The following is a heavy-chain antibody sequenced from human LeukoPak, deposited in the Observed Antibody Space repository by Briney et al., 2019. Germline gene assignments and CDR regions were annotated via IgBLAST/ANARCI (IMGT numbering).Heavy chain of an antibody. CDR2: IYYSGST. D-gene: IGHD6-19*01. CDR1: GGSISSYY. J-gene: IGHJ6*03. V-gene: IGHV4-59*12. Sequence: PSETLSLTCTVSGGSISSYYWSWIRQPPGKGLEWIGYIYYSGSTNYNPSLKSRVTISVDTSKNQFSLKLSSVTAADTAVYYCARDLAYSSGWYDAYYYYYYMDVWGKGTTVTVSS. CDR3: ARDLAYSSGWYDAYYYYYYMDV.